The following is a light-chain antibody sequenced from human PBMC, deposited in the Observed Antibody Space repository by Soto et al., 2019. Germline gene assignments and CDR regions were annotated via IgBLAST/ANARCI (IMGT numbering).Light chain of an antibody. J-gene: IGLJ2*01. CDR3: QSYDRSSVI. CDR1: SGSIASNY. Sequence: NFMLTQPHSVSESPGKTVTISCTRSSGSIASNYVQWYQQRPGSAPTTVIYEDNQRPSGVPDRFSGSIDSSSNSASLTISGLKTEDEADYYCQSYDRSSVIFGGGTKLTVL. CDR2: EDN. V-gene: IGLV6-57*03.